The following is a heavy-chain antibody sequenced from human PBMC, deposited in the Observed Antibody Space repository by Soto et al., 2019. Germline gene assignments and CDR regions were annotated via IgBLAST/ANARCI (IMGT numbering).Heavy chain of an antibody. CDR3: ARFIGGDCYSDDAFDS. D-gene: IGHD2-21*02. V-gene: IGHV3-33*01. CDR2: IWYDGSNK. J-gene: IGHJ3*02. Sequence: QVQLVESGGGVVQPGRSLRLSCAASGFTFSSYGMHWVRQAPGKGLEWVAVIWYDGSNKYYADSVKGRFTISRDNSKNTLYLQMNSLRAEDTAVYYCARFIGGDCYSDDAFDSWGQGTMVTVSS. CDR1: GFTFSSYG.